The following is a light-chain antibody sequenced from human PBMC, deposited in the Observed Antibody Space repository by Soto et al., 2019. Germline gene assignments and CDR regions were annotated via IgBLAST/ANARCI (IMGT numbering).Light chain of an antibody. V-gene: IGKV3-20*01. CDR3: QQSSRSPIT. Sequence: IVLKKSPGTLSLSPGERFTLSCMASQSISSSYLAWYQQKPGQVPRLLIYSASSRATGIPDRFSGSGSGTDFTLNISRLEPEDFAVYYCQQSSRSPITFGQGTRLEIK. CDR1: QSISSSY. J-gene: IGKJ5*01. CDR2: SAS.